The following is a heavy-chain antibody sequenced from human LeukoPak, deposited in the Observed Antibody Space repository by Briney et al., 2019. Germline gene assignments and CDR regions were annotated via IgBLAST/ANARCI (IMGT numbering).Heavy chain of an antibody. V-gene: IGHV1-8*01. CDR2: MNPNSGNT. D-gene: IGHD6-13*01. Sequence: ASVKVSCKASGYTFTSYDINWVRQATGQGLKWMGWMNPNSGNTGYAQKFQGRVTMTRNTAISTAYMELSSLRSEDTAVYYCARVLYSSSWYGDYNWFDPWGQGTLVTVSS. J-gene: IGHJ5*02. CDR3: ARVLYSSSWYGDYNWFDP. CDR1: GYTFTSYD.